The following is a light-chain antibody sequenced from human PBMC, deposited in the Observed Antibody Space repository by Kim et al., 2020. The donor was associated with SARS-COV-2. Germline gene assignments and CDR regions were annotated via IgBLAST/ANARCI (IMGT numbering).Light chain of an antibody. Sequence: SSELTQDPAVSVALGQTVRIKCQGDSLRSYYASWYQQKPGQAPVLVIYGKNNRPSGIPDRFSGSSSGNTASLTITGAQAEDEADYYCNSLDSSGNHVVFG. CDR2: GKN. V-gene: IGLV3-19*01. CDR3: NSLDSSGNHVV. J-gene: IGLJ2*01. CDR1: SLRSYY.